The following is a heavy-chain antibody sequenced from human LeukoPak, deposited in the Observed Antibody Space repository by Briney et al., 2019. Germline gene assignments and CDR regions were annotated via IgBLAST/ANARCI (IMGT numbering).Heavy chain of an antibody. CDR3: ARYGHSSVINYYYGMDV. Sequence: GASVKVSCKASGYTFTSYGISWVRQAPGQGLEWMGWISAYNGNTNYAQKLQGIVTMTTDTSTSTAYMALRSLRSDDTAVYYCARYGHSSVINYYYGMDVWGQGTTVTVSS. CDR2: ISAYNGNT. J-gene: IGHJ6*02. D-gene: IGHD6-19*01. CDR1: GYTFTSYG. V-gene: IGHV1-18*01.